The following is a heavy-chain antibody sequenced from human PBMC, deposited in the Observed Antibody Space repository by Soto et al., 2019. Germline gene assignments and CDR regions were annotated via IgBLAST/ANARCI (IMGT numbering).Heavy chain of an antibody. CDR1: GGSISSGGYY. J-gene: IGHJ5*02. CDR3: AGSVSS. Sequence: QVQLQESGPGLVKPSQTLSLTCTVSGGSISSGGYYWTWIPPHPGKGREWIGYLCYSGSTYYHPSLKSTVTISVDTSKNPFTLQRISVTAEDKAVYNCAGSVSSWGQGPLVPLSS. CDR2: LCYSGST. V-gene: IGHV4-31*01.